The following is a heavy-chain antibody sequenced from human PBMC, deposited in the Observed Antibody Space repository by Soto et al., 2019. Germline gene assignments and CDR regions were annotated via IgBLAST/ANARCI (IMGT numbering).Heavy chain of an antibody. CDR3: VRGSDSYGLGLTLGWFDP. CDR1: GFTFRDYY. V-gene: IGHV3-11*01. D-gene: IGHD5-18*01. J-gene: IGHJ5*02. CDR2: SSGSGSTM. Sequence: PGGSLRLSCAASGFTFRDYYMNWIRQAPGKGLEWVSYSSGSGSTMFYADSVKGRFTISRDNARNSLYLQMNSLRDEDTAVYYCVRGSDSYGLGLTLGWFDPWGQGTLVTVSS.